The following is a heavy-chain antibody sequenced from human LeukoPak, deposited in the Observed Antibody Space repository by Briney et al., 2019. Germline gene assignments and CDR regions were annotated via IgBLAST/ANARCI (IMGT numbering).Heavy chain of an antibody. Sequence: PSETLSLTCTVPGGSISSDYWSWIRQPAGKGLEWIGRIYTGGTTNYNPSLKSRLTMSVDTSKNQFSLKLSSVTAADTAVYYCARGASSSSPIGYYYYYMDVWGKGTTVTVSS. CDR2: IYTGGTT. CDR1: GGSISSDY. V-gene: IGHV4-4*07. CDR3: ARGASSSSPIGYYYYYMDV. J-gene: IGHJ6*03. D-gene: IGHD6-6*01.